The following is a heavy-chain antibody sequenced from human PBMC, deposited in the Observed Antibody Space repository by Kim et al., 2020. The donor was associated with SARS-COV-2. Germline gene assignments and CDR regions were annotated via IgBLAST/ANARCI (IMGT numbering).Heavy chain of an antibody. CDR3: ASVSGSGIHY. V-gene: IGHV1-8*01. J-gene: IGHJ4*02. CDR2: KT. Sequence: KTGYAQKFQGRVTMTRNTSISTAYMELSSLGSEDTAVYYCASVSGSGIHYWGQGTLVTVSS. D-gene: IGHD3-10*01.